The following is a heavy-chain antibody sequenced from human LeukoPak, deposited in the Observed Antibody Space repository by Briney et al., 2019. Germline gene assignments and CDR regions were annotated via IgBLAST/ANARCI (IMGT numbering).Heavy chain of an antibody. V-gene: IGHV3-7*01. CDR2: IKDDGTEK. Sequence: GGSLRLSCAASGFRFNEYWMSWVRQPPGKGLQWVAHIKDDGTEKYYLDSVEGRFTIARDDAKNSLYLQMNSLRVEDTALYYCVRAGWELDYWGQGTPVTVS. CDR3: VRAGWELDY. J-gene: IGHJ4*02. CDR1: GFRFNEYW. D-gene: IGHD1-1*01.